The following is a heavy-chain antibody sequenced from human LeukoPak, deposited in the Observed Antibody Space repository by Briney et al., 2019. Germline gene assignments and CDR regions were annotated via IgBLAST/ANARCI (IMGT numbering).Heavy chain of an antibody. D-gene: IGHD1-26*01. Sequence: ASVKVSCKASGYTFTGYYMHWVRQAPGQGLEWMGWINPNSGGTNYAQKFQGRVTMTRDTSISTAYMELSRLRSDDTAVYYCATSWGGSYPLTFDYWGQGTLVTVSS. CDR3: ATSWGGSYPLTFDY. CDR2: INPNSGGT. V-gene: IGHV1-2*02. J-gene: IGHJ4*02. CDR1: GYTFTGYY.